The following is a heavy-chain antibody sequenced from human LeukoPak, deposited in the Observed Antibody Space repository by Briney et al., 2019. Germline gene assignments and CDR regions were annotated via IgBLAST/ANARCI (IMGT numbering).Heavy chain of an antibody. CDR3: ARSGYSGYQPLVY. V-gene: IGHV3-7*01. Sequence: GGSLRPSCAASGFTFSSYWMSWVRQAPGKGLEWVANIKQDGSEKYYVDSVKGRFTISRDNAKNSLYLQMNSLRAEDTAVYYCARSGYSGYQPLVYWGQGTLVTVSS. CDR2: IKQDGSEK. J-gene: IGHJ4*02. CDR1: GFTFSSYW. D-gene: IGHD5-12*01.